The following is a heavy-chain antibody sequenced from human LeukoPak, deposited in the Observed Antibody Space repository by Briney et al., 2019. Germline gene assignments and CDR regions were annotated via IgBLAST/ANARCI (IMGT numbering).Heavy chain of an antibody. V-gene: IGHV3-23*01. D-gene: IGHD5-24*01. CDR3: AKKIEMATISHFDY. CDR2: ISGSGGST. CDR1: GFTFISYA. J-gene: IGHJ4*02. Sequence: GGSLTLSCAASGFTFISYAMSWARQAPGKGLEWVSAISGSGGSTYYADSVKGRFTISRDNSKNTLYLQMNSLRAEDTAVYYCAKKIEMATISHFDYWGQGTLVTVSS.